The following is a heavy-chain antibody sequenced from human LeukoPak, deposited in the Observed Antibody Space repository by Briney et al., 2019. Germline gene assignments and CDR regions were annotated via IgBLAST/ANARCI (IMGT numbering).Heavy chain of an antibody. CDR3: ARYGDPEVGWFDP. D-gene: IGHD4-17*01. Sequence: SSETLSLTCTVSGGSISSYYWSWLRQPPGKGLEWIGYIYYSGFTNYNPSLKSRVTMSVDTSKNQFSLKLSSVTAADTAVYYCARYGDPEVGWFDPWGQGTLVTVSS. CDR2: IYYSGFT. J-gene: IGHJ5*02. CDR1: GGSISSYY. V-gene: IGHV4-59*01.